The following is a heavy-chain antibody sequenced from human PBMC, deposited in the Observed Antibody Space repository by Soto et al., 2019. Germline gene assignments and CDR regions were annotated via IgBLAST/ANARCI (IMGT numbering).Heavy chain of an antibody. CDR1: GGSISSYY. V-gene: IGHV4-59*12. J-gene: IGHJ4*02. Sequence: LSLTCTVSGGSISSYYWSWIRQPPGKGLEWIGEIYHSGSTNYNPSLKSRVTISVDKSKNQFSLKLSSVTAADTAVYYCAGGAAAGTTFDYWGQGTLVTVSS. D-gene: IGHD6-13*01. CDR3: AGGAAAGTTFDY. CDR2: IYHSGST.